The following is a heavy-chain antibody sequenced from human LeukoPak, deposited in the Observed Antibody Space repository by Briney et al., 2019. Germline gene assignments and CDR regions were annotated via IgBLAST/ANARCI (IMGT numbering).Heavy chain of an antibody. J-gene: IGHJ4*01. CDR3: TRGGVVATAFEGNPPRRFAY. Sequence: GASAKVSCKASGFIFTGYYMHWVRQAPGQGLEWMGWMNPNSGGTNYAQNFQGRVTMTRDTSISTAYMELNRLTSDDTAVYYCTRGGVVATAFEGNPPRRFAYWGHGTLVTVSS. CDR1: GFIFTGYY. V-gene: IGHV1-2*02. CDR2: MNPNSGGT. D-gene: IGHD2-2*01.